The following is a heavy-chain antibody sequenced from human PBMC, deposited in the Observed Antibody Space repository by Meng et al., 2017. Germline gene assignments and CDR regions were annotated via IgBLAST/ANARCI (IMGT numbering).Heavy chain of an antibody. Sequence: VHSGVEWMNPGSSVKDTLEAVGCYSSDDAISSLRQPPGQGLEWLGGLIPIFGQANYAQKFQGRVTITADESTCTAYMELSSLRSEDTAVYYCAIYSRAAAGPTPYYFDYWGQGTLVTVSS. D-gene: IGHD6-13*01. CDR2: LIPIFGQA. CDR1: GCYSSDDA. J-gene: IGHJ4*02. V-gene: IGHV1-69*01. CDR3: AIYSRAAAGPTPYYFDY.